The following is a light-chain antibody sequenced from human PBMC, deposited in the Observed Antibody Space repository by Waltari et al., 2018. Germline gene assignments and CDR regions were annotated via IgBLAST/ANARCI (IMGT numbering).Light chain of an antibody. CDR2: GPT. J-gene: IGKJ3*01. Sequence: EIEMTQSPAIMSVSPGERVTLSCRASQKISNNFAWYQQKPGQAPRLLSHGPTTRARGIPGRFRGSGSGTESTLTIDGLQSEDFAVYYCLQYNDWPPLFTFGPGTKVEIK. CDR3: LQYNDWPPLFT. V-gene: IGKV3-15*01. CDR1: QKISNN.